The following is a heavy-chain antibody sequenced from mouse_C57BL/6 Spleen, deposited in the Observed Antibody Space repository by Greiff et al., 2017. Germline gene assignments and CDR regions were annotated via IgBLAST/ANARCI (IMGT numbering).Heavy chain of an antibody. CDR1: GFTFSSYG. J-gene: IGHJ2*01. D-gene: IGHD1-1*01. CDR2: ISSGGSYT. Sequence: EVNVVESGGDLVKPGGSLKLSCAASGFTFSSYGMSWVRQTPDKRLEWVATISSGGSYTYYPDSVKGRFTISRDNAKNTLYLQMSSLKSEDTAMYYCARQYYGSSHYFDYWGQGTTLTVSS. V-gene: IGHV5-6*01. CDR3: ARQYYGSSHYFDY.